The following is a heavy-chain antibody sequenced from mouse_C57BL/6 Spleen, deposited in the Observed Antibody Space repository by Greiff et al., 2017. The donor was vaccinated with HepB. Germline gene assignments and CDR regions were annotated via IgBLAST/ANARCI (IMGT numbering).Heavy chain of an antibody. D-gene: IGHD1-1*01. J-gene: IGHJ2*01. CDR1: GYTFTSYW. CDR3: ARNYYGSSYFDY. Sequence: QVQLQQPGAELVRPGSSVKLSCKASGYTFTSYWMHWVKQRPIQGLEWIGNIDPSDSETHYNQKFKDKATLTGDKSSSTAYMQLSSLTSEDSAVYYCARNYYGSSYFDYWGQGTTLTVSS. CDR2: IDPSDSET. V-gene: IGHV1-52*01.